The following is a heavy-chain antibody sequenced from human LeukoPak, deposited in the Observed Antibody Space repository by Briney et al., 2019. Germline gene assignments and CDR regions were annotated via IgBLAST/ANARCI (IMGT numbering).Heavy chain of an antibody. CDR1: GGSISSYY. J-gene: IGHJ4*02. Sequence: SETLSLTCTVSGGSISSYYWSWIRQPAGKGLEWIGRIYTSGSTNYNPSLKSRVTMSVDTSKNQFSLKLSSVTAADTAVYYCARDRPGIAVAGRVFDYWGQGTLVTVSS. CDR3: ARDRPGIAVAGRVFDY. CDR2: IYTSGST. V-gene: IGHV4-4*07. D-gene: IGHD6-19*01.